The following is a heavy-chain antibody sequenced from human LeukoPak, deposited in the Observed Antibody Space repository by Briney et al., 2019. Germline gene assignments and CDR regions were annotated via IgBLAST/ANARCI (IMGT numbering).Heavy chain of an antibody. Sequence: GGSLRLSCAASGFTVSSNYMSWVRQAPGKGLEWVSDIYSGGSTYYADSVKGRFTISRDNSKNTLYLQMNSLRAEDTAVYYCAREGRYYYDSSGYYGLDYWGQGTLVTVSS. CDR3: AREGRYYYDSSGYYGLDY. J-gene: IGHJ4*02. CDR1: GFTVSSNY. CDR2: IYSGGST. D-gene: IGHD3-22*01. V-gene: IGHV3-53*01.